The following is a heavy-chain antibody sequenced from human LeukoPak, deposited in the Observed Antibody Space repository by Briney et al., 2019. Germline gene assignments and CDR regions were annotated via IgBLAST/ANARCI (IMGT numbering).Heavy chain of an antibody. CDR2: IYYSGST. Sequence: SETLSLTCTVSGGSISSYYWSWIRQPPGKGLEWIGYIYYSGSTNYNPSLKSRVTISVDTSKNQFSLKLSSVTAADTAVYYCARGYDILTGYYRGYFDYWGQGTLVTVSS. V-gene: IGHV4-59*08. CDR1: GGSISSYY. CDR3: ARGYDILTGYYRGYFDY. J-gene: IGHJ4*02. D-gene: IGHD3-9*01.